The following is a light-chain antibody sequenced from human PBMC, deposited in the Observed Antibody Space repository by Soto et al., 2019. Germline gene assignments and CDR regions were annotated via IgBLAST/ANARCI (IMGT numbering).Light chain of an antibody. CDR2: GAS. V-gene: IGKV3-20*01. Sequence: EVVLTQSPVTLSLSPGERATLSCRASQSVSSPYLAWYQQKPGQPPRLLIYGASSRATDIPDRFIGSGSGTDFTLTIARRAPEDFAMYYCQQYGSSPFTFGPGTKVDI. CDR1: QSVSSPY. CDR3: QQYGSSPFT. J-gene: IGKJ3*01.